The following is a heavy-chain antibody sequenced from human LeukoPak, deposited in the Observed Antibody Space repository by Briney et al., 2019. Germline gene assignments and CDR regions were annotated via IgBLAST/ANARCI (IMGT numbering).Heavy chain of an antibody. J-gene: IGHJ3*02. CDR2: IYYSGST. Sequence: PSETLSLTCTVSGGSISSSSYYWGWIRQPPGKGLEWIGCIYYSGSTYYNPSLKSRVTISVDTSKNQFSLKLSSVTAADTAVYYCARLVSLTDAFDIWGQGTMVTVSS. D-gene: IGHD5/OR15-5a*01. V-gene: IGHV4-39*01. CDR1: GGSISSSSYY. CDR3: ARLVSLTDAFDI.